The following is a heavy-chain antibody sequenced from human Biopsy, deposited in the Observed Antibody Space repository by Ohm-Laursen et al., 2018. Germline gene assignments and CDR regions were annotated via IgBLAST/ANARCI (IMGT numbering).Heavy chain of an antibody. V-gene: IGHV4-34*08. CDR1: GKTFSDYQ. CDR3: GNEVHGRDY. J-gene: IGHJ4*02. Sequence: SETLSLTCTVFGKTFSDYQWSWIRQPPGKGLESIGQINQAGTTNYNPSFKSRVSISADASKYEFSLRLTSVTAADTAVYLCGNEVHGRDYWGLGAQVTVSS. D-gene: IGHD2-15*01. CDR2: INQAGTT.